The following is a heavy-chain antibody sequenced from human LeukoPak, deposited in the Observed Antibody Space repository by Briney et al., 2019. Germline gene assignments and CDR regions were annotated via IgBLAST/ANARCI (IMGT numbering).Heavy chain of an antibody. V-gene: IGHV3-64D*09. D-gene: IGHD5-12*01. Sequence: GGSLRLSCSASGFTFSSYAMHWVSQPPGKGLDYVSTISSNGGSTYYAGSVKGRFTISRDNSKNTLYLQMRSLRAEDTAVYHCVKDRASGYDSLGDWGQGTLVTVSS. J-gene: IGHJ4*02. CDR2: ISSNGGST. CDR3: VKDRASGYDSLGD. CDR1: GFTFSSYA.